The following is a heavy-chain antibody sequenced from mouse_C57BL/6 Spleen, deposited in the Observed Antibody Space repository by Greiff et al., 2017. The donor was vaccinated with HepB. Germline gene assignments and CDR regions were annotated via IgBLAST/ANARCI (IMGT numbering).Heavy chain of an antibody. Sequence: QVQLQQPGPELVKPGASVKISCKASGYAFSSSWMNWVKQRPGKGLEWIGRIYPGDGDTKYNGKFKGKATLTVDKASSTAYMQLSSLTSEDSAVYVCASSIYAGYYHRFAYWGQGTLVTVSA. J-gene: IGHJ3*01. CDR3: ASSIYAGYYHRFAY. CDR1: GYAFSSSW. V-gene: IGHV1-82*01. CDR2: IYPGDGDT. D-gene: IGHD2-3*01.